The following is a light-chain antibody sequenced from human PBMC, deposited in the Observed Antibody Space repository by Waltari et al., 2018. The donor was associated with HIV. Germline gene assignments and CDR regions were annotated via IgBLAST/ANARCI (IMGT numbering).Light chain of an antibody. Sequence: SSVLTQPPSVSVAPGPTVSMTCEGHHVGRKDVHCYQQKPGQAPVLVVYDDSDRPSGIPERVSGSESGNTATLSISRVEVGDGADYYCQVWDIISAYVIFGGGTKLTVL. J-gene: IGLJ2*01. V-gene: IGLV3-21*02. CDR2: DDS. CDR1: HVGRKD. CDR3: QVWDIISAYVI.